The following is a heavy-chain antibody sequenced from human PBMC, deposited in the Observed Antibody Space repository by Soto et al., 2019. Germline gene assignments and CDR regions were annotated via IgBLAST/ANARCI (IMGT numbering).Heavy chain of an antibody. D-gene: IGHD6-6*01. V-gene: IGHV4-34*01. CDR3: ARGEYSSSLGFDY. CDR1: GGSFSGYY. J-gene: IGHJ4*02. CDR2: INHSGST. Sequence: SATLSLTCAVYGGSFSGYYWSWIRQPPGKGLEWIGEINHSGSTNYNPSLKSRVTISVDTSKNQFSLKLSSVTAADTAVYYCARGEYSSSLGFDYWGQGTLVTVSS.